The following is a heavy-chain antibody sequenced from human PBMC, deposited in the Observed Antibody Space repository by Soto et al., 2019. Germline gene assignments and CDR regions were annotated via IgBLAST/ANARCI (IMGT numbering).Heavy chain of an antibody. V-gene: IGHV1-18*04. CDR1: GYAFSSYG. J-gene: IGHJ6*02. D-gene: IGHD1-20*01. CDR3: GRAPPITGPLGGTPFRAV. Sequence: QIQLVQSEGEVKKPGASVKVSCKASGYAFSSYGYSWVRQAPGQGLEWMGWISAYNGHTNVPQKFQDRVTMTTDTSTSTPYRERGSLMSADRAVFSWGRAPPITGPLGGTPFRAVGGQGTTVTVSS. CDR2: ISAYNGHT.